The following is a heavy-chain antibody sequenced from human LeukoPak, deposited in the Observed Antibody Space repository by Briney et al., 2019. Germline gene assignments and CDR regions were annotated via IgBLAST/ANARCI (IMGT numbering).Heavy chain of an antibody. V-gene: IGHV3-21*01. J-gene: IGHJ6*03. CDR3: AREAYYYGSGINGYNYYYYMDV. CDR1: GFTFSTYN. CDR2: ISGSSSYI. Sequence: GGSLRLSCAASGFTFSTYNMNWVRQAPGKGLEWVSSISGSSSYIYYADSVKGRFSISRDNAKNSLYLQMNSLRAEDTAVYYCAREAYYYGSGINGYNYYYYMDVWGKGTTVTISS. D-gene: IGHD3-10*01.